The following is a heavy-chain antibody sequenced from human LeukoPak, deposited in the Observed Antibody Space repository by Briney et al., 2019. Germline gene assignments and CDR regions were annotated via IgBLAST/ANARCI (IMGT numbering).Heavy chain of an antibody. CDR3: ARHAHEYSSLKKFDP. Sequence: SETLSLTCTVSGASFNTYYRSWIRQPPGKGLEWIGYIYASGSTSYTPSLESRVTMSVDTSKNQFSLKLSSVTAADTAVYYCARHAHEYSSLKKFDPWGQGTLVTVSS. V-gene: IGHV4-4*09. CDR1: GASFNTYY. J-gene: IGHJ5*02. CDR2: IYASGST. D-gene: IGHD6-6*01.